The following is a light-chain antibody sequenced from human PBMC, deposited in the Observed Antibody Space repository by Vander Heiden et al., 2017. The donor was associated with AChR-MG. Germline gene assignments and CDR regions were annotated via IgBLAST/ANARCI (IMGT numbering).Light chain of an antibody. J-gene: IGKJ4*01. CDR1: QSVNSN. CDR3: QQYHDWPPLT. Sequence: IVMTQSPATLSVSPVDTATLSCRASQSVNSNLAWYQHKLGQAPRLLIYSASYRATGVPARFSGTGSGTDFTLTISSLQSEDFATYYCQQYHDWPPLTFGGGIRVRIK. CDR2: SAS. V-gene: IGKV3-15*01.